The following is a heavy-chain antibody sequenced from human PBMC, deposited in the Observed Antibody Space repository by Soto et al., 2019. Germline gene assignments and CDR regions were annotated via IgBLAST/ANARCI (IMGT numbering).Heavy chain of an antibody. Sequence: QITLKESGPTLVKPTQTLTLTCTFSGFSLSTSGVGVAWIRQPPGKALEWLALIYWDDDKRYSPSLKSRLTITKGTSKHQVVLTMTNMDPVDTATYYCAHGPQYSGSYRFDYWGQGTLVTVSS. D-gene: IGHD1-26*01. CDR1: GFSLSTSGVG. J-gene: IGHJ4*02. CDR2: IYWDDDK. V-gene: IGHV2-5*02. CDR3: AHGPQYSGSYRFDY.